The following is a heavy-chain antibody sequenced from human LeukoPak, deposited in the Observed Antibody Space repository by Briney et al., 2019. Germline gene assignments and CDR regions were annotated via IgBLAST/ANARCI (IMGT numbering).Heavy chain of an antibody. CDR1: GFTFSSFA. D-gene: IGHD6-19*01. Sequence: GGSLRLSCAASGFTFSSFAMSWVRQAPGKGLEWVSSVSDSDENTYYADSVKGRFTISRDNAKNSLYLQMNSLRAEDTAVYYCAGSWQWLLWGVWGQGTLVTVSS. V-gene: IGHV3-23*01. J-gene: IGHJ4*02. CDR2: VSDSDENT. CDR3: AGSWQWLLWGV.